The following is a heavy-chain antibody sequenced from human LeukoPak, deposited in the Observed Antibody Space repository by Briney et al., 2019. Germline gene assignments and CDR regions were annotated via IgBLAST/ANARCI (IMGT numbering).Heavy chain of an antibody. J-gene: IGHJ4*02. CDR1: GGTFSSYA. V-gene: IGHV1-69*01. CDR3: ASIQAAMSEVWDY. D-gene: IGHD2-2*01. CDR2: VIPIFGTA. Sequence: ASVKVSCKASGGTFSSYAISWVRQAPGQGLEWMGGVIPIFGTANYAQKFQGRVTITADESTSTAYMELSSLRSEDTAVYYCASIQAAMSEVWDYWGQGTLATVSS.